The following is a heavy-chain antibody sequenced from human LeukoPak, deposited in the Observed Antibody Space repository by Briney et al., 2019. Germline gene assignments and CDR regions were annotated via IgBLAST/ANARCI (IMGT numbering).Heavy chain of an antibody. J-gene: IGHJ4*02. CDR3: ARNLGGSSWVFDY. D-gene: IGHD6-13*01. V-gene: IGHV4-59*01. Sequence: SETLSLTCTVSGGSISSYYWSWIRQPPGKGLEWIGYLYYSGSTNYNPSLKSRVTISVDTSKNQFSLKLSSVTAADTAVYYCARNLGGSSWVFDYWGQGTLVTVSS. CDR2: LYYSGST. CDR1: GGSISSYY.